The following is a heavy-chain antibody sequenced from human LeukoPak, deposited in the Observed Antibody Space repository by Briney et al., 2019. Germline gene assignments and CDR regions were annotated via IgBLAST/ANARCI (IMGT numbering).Heavy chain of an antibody. D-gene: IGHD2-15*01. CDR1: GFTFSNSA. CDR2: IVVGSGNT. V-gene: IGHV1-58*01. J-gene: IGHJ4*02. CDR3: AADRNCNSGNCHPLLFDY. Sequence: ASVPVSCKASGFTFSNSAVQWVRQARGQRLEWIGWIVVGSGNTNYAQKFQARVTITRDMSTSTAYMELSSLRSEDTAVYYCAADRNCNSGNCHPLLFDYWGQETLVTVSS.